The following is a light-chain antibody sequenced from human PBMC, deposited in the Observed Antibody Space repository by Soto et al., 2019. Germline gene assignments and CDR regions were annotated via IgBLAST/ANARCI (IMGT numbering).Light chain of an antibody. CDR1: SSDVGGYNY. Sequence: QSALTQPPSASGSFGQSVTISCTGTSSDVGGYNYVSWYQQHPGKAPKLMIYEVGERPSGVPDRFSGSESGNTASLTVSGLQADDEADYYCSSYSGTNYHYVFGTGTKVTVL. V-gene: IGLV2-8*01. CDR3: SSYSGTNYHYV. CDR2: EVG. J-gene: IGLJ1*01.